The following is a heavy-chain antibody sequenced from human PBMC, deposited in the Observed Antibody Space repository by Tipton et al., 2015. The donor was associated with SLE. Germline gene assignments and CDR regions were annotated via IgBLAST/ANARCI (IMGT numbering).Heavy chain of an antibody. CDR2: ISNTGGT. CDR3: ARDRPRGPFDV. D-gene: IGHD3-10*01. V-gene: IGHV4-59*11. CDR1: GGSINSHY. J-gene: IGHJ3*01. Sequence: LSLTCTVSGGSINSHYWSWIRQPPGKGLEWIAYISNTGGTRYNPSLKSRVTISIDTSKRQISLNLRSVTAADTAVYYCARDRPRGPFDVWGQGTMVIVSS.